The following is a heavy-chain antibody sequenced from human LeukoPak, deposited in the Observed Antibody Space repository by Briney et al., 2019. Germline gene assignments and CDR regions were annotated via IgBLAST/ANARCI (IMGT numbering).Heavy chain of an antibody. V-gene: IGHV1-3*01. J-gene: IGHJ6*02. CDR3: ARGDSSGWYDYYGMDV. Sequence: ASVKVSCKASGYTFTSYAMHWVRQAPGQRLEWMGCINAGNGNTKYSQKFQGRVTITRDTSASTAYMELSSLRSEDTAVYYCARGDSSGWYDYYGMDVWGQGTTVTVSS. D-gene: IGHD6-19*01. CDR2: INAGNGNT. CDR1: GYTFTSYA.